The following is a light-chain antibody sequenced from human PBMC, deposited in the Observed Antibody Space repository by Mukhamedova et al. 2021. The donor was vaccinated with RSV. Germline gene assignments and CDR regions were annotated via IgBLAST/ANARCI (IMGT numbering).Light chain of an antibody. V-gene: IGKV1-NL1*01. CDR3: QQYYGTPT. Sequence: WYQRRVHGKAPKLLLYAASRLESGVPSRFSGSGSVTDYTLTISSLQPEDFATYYCQQYYGTPTFGQGTKVEIK. CDR2: AAS. J-gene: IGKJ1*01.